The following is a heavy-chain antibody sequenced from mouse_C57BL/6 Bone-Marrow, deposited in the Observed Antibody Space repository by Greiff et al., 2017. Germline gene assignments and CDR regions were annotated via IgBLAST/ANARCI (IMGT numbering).Heavy chain of an antibody. CDR2: ISDGGSYT. Sequence: EVQGVESGGGLVKPGGSLKLSCAASGFTFSSYAMSWVRQTPEKRLEWVATISDGGSYTYYPDNVKGRFTTSRDNAKNNLYLQMSHLKSEDTAMYYCARGVWLRDAMDYWGQGTSVTVSS. CDR3: ARGVWLRDAMDY. D-gene: IGHD2-2*01. V-gene: IGHV5-4*01. J-gene: IGHJ4*01. CDR1: GFTFSSYA.